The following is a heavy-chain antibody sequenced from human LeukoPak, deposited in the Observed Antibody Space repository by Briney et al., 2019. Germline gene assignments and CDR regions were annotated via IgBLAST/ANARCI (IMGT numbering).Heavy chain of an antibody. D-gene: IGHD6-6*01. Sequence: SETLSLTCVLYGGSFSGFYWSWIRQPPGKGLEWIGEINHSGSTYYNPSLRSRVTISVDTSKNQFSLKLSSVTAADTAFYYCAREYSSSSGKALDYWGPGTLVTVSS. CDR3: AREYSSSSGKALDY. V-gene: IGHV4-34*01. J-gene: IGHJ4*02. CDR1: GGSFSGFY. CDR2: INHSGST.